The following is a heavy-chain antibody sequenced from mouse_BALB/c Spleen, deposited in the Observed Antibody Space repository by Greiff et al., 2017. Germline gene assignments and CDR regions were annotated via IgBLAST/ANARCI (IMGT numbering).Heavy chain of an antibody. J-gene: IGHJ3*01. CDR3: ARGESDYSWFAY. Sequence: DVMLVESGGGLVQPGGSLKLSCAASGFTFSSYGMSWVRQTPDKRLELVATINSNGGSTYYPDSVKGRFTISRDNAKNTLYLQMSSLKSEDTAMYYCARGESDYSWFAYWGQGTLVTVSA. V-gene: IGHV5-6-3*01. CDR1: GFTFSSYG. D-gene: IGHD2-4*01. CDR2: INSNGGST.